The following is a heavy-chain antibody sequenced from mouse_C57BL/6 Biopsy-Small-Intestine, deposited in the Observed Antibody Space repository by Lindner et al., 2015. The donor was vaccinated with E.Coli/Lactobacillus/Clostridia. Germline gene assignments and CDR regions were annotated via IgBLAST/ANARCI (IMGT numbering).Heavy chain of an antibody. J-gene: IGHJ3*01. Sequence: VQLQESGAELVKPGASVKISCKASGYAFSSYWMNWVKQRPGKGLEWIGQIYPGDGDTNYNGKFEGKATLTADKSSSTAYMQLSSLTSEDSAVYFCARCDGYYPAWFAYWGQGTLVTVSA. D-gene: IGHD2-3*01. CDR2: IYPGDGDT. CDR3: ARCDGYYPAWFAY. V-gene: IGHV1-80*01. CDR1: GYAFSSYW.